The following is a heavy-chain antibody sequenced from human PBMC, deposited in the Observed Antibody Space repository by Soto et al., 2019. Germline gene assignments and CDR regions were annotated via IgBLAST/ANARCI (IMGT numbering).Heavy chain of an antibody. CDR1: GFTFSSYA. CDR3: ARDRWNRPAPSYYYYGMDV. V-gene: IGHV3-30-3*01. J-gene: IGHJ6*02. CDR2: ISYDGSNK. Sequence: LRLSCAAPGFTFSSYAMHWVRQAPGKGLEWVAVISYDGSNKYYADSVKGRFTISRDNSKNTLYLQMNSLRAEDTAVYYCARDRWNRPAPSYYYYGMDVWGQGTTVTVSS. D-gene: IGHD1-1*01.